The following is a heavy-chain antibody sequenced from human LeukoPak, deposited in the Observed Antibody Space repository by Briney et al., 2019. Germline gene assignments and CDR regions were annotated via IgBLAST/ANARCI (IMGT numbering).Heavy chain of an antibody. CDR1: GFKFNDYA. Sequence: PGRSLRLSCVASGFKFNDYAMHWVRQAPGKGLEWVSGLSWHSGSIGYADSVKGRFIISRDNAKNSLYLEMNSLRPEDSALYYCAKETKVGENLYYFDYWGRRTLVTVSS. CDR3: AKETKVGENLYYFDY. D-gene: IGHD1-26*01. CDR2: LSWHSGSI. J-gene: IGHJ4*02. V-gene: IGHV3-9*01.